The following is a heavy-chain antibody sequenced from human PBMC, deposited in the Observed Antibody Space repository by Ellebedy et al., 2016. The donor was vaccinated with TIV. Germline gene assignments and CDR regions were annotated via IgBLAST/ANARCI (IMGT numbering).Heavy chain of an antibody. Sequence: ASVKVSCKASGYTFTSYDINWVRQASGQGLEWMGWMNPNSGNTGYAQKFRGRVTMTRNTSIGTAYMELNSRRSDDAAVYYCAKASYDSSGTVNDYWGQGTLVTVSS. CDR2: MNPNSGNT. D-gene: IGHD3-22*01. V-gene: IGHV1-8*01. CDR3: AKASYDSSGTVNDY. J-gene: IGHJ4*02. CDR1: GYTFTSYD.